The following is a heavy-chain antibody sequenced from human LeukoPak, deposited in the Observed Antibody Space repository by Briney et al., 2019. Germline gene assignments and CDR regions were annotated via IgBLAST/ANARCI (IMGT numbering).Heavy chain of an antibody. V-gene: IGHV4-34*01. CDR2: IDHSGTS. J-gene: IGHJ4*02. CDR3: ARGLSDVY. CDR1: DESFSGFH. Sequence: SETLSLTCVVYDESFSGFHWSWIRQPPGKGLEWIGEIDHSGTSNYNPSLKSRVTISIDTSKNQFSLILSSVTAADTAVYYCARGLSDVYWGQGTLVTVSS.